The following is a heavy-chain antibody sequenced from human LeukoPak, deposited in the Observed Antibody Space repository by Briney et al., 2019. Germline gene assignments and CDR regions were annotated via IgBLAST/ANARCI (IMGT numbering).Heavy chain of an antibody. D-gene: IGHD1-20*01. CDR1: GFTFSSYD. J-gene: IGHJ3*02. Sequence: SGGSLRLSCAASGFTFSSYDMHWVRQATGKGLEWVSAIETPGDTHYAGSVKGRFTISRDNAKNSLYLQMDSLRAGDTAVYYCARDLTGENAFDIWGQGTMVTVSS. V-gene: IGHV3-13*04. CDR3: ARDLTGENAFDI. CDR2: IETPGDT.